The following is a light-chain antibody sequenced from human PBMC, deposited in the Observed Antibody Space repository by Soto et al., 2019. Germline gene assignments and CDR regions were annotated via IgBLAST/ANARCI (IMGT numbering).Light chain of an antibody. Sequence: DIQMTQSPSTLSASVGDRVIITCRASQSISNWLAWYQQKPGKAPKLLINKASSLESGVPARFSGSGSGTEFTLTISSLKPDGFATYYCQHYKSHRRTFGQGTKVELK. J-gene: IGKJ1*01. CDR1: QSISNW. CDR3: QHYKSHRRT. CDR2: KAS. V-gene: IGKV1-5*03.